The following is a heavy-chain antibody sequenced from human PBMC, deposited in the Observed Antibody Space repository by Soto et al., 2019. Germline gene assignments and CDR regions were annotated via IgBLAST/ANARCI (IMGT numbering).Heavy chain of an antibody. D-gene: IGHD1-1*01. J-gene: IGHJ3*01. CDR3: ARYDAFKAFDL. Sequence: PGGSLRLSCAASGFTFSSYSVNWVRQAPGKGLEWVSSISGDSYYIDFADSVKGRFTISRDDVSNSVSLQMDSLRVEDTGIYYCARYDAFKAFDLWGQGTMVTVSS. V-gene: IGHV3-21*06. CDR2: ISGDSYYI. CDR1: GFTFSSYS.